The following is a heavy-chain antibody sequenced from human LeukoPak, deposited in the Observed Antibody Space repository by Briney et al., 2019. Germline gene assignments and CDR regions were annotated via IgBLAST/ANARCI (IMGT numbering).Heavy chain of an antibody. Sequence: GGSLRLSCAASGFTFSNYWMHWVRRAPGKGLVWVSRINSDGRSTTYADSVNSRFTISRDNAKNTLYLQMNSLRVEDTAVYYCARERLQTYNWFDPWGQGTLVTVSS. CDR2: INSDGRST. CDR3: ARERLQTYNWFDP. CDR1: GFTFSNYW. J-gene: IGHJ5*02. D-gene: IGHD4-11*01. V-gene: IGHV3-74*01.